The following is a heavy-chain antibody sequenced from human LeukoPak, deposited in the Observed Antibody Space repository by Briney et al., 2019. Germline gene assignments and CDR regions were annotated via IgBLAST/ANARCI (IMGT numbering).Heavy chain of an antibody. CDR2: IYPGDSDT. Sequence: GESLKISCKGSGYSFTSYWIGWVRQMPGKGLEWMGIIYPGDSDTRYSPSFQGQVTISADKSISTAYLQWSSLKASDTAMYYCARLGGYSSSWYRFNYYYYYMDVWGKGTIVTISS. D-gene: IGHD6-13*01. V-gene: IGHV5-51*01. CDR3: ARLGGYSSSWYRFNYYYYYMDV. J-gene: IGHJ6*03. CDR1: GYSFTSYW.